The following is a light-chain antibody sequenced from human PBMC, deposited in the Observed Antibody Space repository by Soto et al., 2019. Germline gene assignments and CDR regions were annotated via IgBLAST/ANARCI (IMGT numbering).Light chain of an antibody. Sequence: EIVLTQSPGTLSLSPGERATLSCRASLSVSSSYLAWYQQKPGQAPRLLIYGASSRATGIPDRFSGSGSGPDFTLTISRLEPEDFAVYYCQQYGSSPPWTFGQGTKVEIK. V-gene: IGKV3-20*01. J-gene: IGKJ1*01. CDR2: GAS. CDR1: LSVSSSY. CDR3: QQYGSSPPWT.